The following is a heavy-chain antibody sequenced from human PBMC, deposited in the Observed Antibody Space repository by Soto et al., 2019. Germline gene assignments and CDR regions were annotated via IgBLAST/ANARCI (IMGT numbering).Heavy chain of an antibody. V-gene: IGHV4-59*08. CDR1: GGSISSYY. CDR3: ARGLWFGELSY. Sequence: SETLSLTCTVSGGSISSYYWSWILQPPWKGLEWIGYTYYSGSTNYNPSLKSRVTISVDTSKNQFSLKLSSVTAADTAVYYCARGLWFGELSYWGQGTLVTVSS. J-gene: IGHJ4*02. D-gene: IGHD3-10*01. CDR2: TYYSGST.